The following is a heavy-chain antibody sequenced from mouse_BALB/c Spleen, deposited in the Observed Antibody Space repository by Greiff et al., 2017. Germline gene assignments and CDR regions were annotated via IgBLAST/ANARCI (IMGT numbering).Heavy chain of an antibody. J-gene: IGHJ4*01. CDR1: GFTFSSYC. Sequence: EVQLQESGGGLVQPGGSLKLSCAASGFTFSSYCMSWVRQTPDKRLELVATINSNGGSTYYPDSVKGRFTISRDNAKNTLYLQMSSLKSEDTAMYYCARDRGDYWGQGTSVTVSS. CDR3: ARDRGDY. CDR2: INSNGGST. V-gene: IGHV5-6-3*01. D-gene: IGHD3-1*01.